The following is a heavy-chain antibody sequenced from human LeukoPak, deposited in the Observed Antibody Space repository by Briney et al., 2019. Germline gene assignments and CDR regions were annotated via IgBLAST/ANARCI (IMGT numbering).Heavy chain of an antibody. Sequence: SETLSLTCAVSDYSISSGNYWGWIRQPPGKGLEWIGSVYLSGSTHYSPCLKSRVTIAVDTSKNQFSLKLSSVTAADTAVYYCARNDSSGYFDYWGQGTLVTVSS. CDR3: ARNDSSGYFDY. CDR2: VYLSGST. V-gene: IGHV4-38-2*01. D-gene: IGHD3-22*01. J-gene: IGHJ4*02. CDR1: DYSISSGNY.